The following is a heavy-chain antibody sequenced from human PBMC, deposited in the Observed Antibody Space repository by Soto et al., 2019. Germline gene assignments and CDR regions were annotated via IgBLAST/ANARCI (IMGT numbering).Heavy chain of an antibody. Sequence: GGSLRLSCAASGFIFSNYYVNWIRQAPGKGLEWVSYISPSGSTIYYPDSVKGRFTISRDNAKNSLYLQMNSLRAEDTAVYYCARSYSTSSYRPYYFDCCGQGTLVTVSS. CDR1: GFIFSNYY. D-gene: IGHD6-6*01. V-gene: IGHV3-11*01. J-gene: IGHJ4*02. CDR3: ARSYSTSSYRPYYFDC. CDR2: ISPSGSTI.